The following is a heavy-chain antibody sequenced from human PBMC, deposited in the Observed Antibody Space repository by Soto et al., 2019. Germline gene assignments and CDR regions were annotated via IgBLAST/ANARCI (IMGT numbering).Heavy chain of an antibody. V-gene: IGHV2-5*02. Sequence: QITLKESGPTLVKPTQTLTLTCTFSGFSLSTSGVGVGWIRQPPGKALEWLALIYWDDDKRYSPSLKSRLTITKDTSKNHMVLTMTSMDPVDTATYYFALKGSRHSSSWYWGGEGGFEPWCRGTLVTVSS. CDR2: IYWDDDK. CDR1: GFSLSTSGVG. D-gene: IGHD6-13*01. J-gene: IGHJ5*02. CDR3: ALKGSRHSSSWYWGGEGGFEP.